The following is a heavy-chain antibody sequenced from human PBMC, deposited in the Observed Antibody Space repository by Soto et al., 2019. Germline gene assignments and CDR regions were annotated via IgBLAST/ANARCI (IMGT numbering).Heavy chain of an antibody. J-gene: IGHJ4*02. D-gene: IGHD3-16*02. Sequence: GGSLRLSCAASGFTFSNAWMSWVRQAPGKGLEGVGRIKSKTDGGTTDYAAPVKGRFTISRDDSKNTLYLQMNSLKTEDTAVYYCTTDLPDEYDYVWGSYRIDYWGQGTLVTVSS. CDR3: TTDLPDEYDYVWGSYRIDY. V-gene: IGHV3-15*01. CDR2: IKSKTDGGTT. CDR1: GFTFSNAW.